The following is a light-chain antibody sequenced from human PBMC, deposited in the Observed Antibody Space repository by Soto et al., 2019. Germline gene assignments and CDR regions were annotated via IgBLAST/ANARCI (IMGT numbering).Light chain of an antibody. V-gene: IGLV2-14*01. J-gene: IGLJ1*01. CDR1: SSDVGGYNY. Sequence: QSVLTQPASVSGSPGRSITISCTGTSSDVGGYNYVSWYQQHPGKAPKLMIYDVSNRPSGVSNRFSGSKSGNTASLTISGLQAEDEADYYCSSYTSSSTPLYVFGTG. CDR3: SSYTSSSTPLYV. CDR2: DVS.